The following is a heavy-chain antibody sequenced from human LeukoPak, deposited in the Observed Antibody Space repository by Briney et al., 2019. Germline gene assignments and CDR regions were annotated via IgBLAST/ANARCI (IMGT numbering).Heavy chain of an antibody. CDR3: ARVARITIFGVVTPGNWYFDL. CDR2: ISGSGGST. Sequence: GGSLRLSCAASGFTFSSYAMSWVRQAPGKGLEWVSAISGSGGSTYYADSEKGRFTISRDNAKNSLYLQMNSLRAEDTAVYYCARVARITIFGVVTPGNWYFDLWGRGTLVTVSS. V-gene: IGHV3-23*01. CDR1: GFTFSSYA. J-gene: IGHJ2*01. D-gene: IGHD3-3*01.